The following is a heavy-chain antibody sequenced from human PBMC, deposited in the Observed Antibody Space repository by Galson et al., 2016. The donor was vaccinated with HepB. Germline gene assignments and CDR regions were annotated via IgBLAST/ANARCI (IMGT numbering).Heavy chain of an antibody. Sequence: SVKVSCKASGGTFSSYAFSWVRQAPGQGLEWMGRIVPILGMSNYAQKFQGRVTITADKSTSTVNMELSSLRSEDTAVYYCASDAVAVAGTLHFYFYGMDVWGQGTTVTVSS. V-gene: IGHV1-69*04. CDR3: ASDAVAVAGTLHFYFYGMDV. CDR1: GGTFSSYA. D-gene: IGHD6-19*01. CDR2: IVPILGMS. J-gene: IGHJ6*02.